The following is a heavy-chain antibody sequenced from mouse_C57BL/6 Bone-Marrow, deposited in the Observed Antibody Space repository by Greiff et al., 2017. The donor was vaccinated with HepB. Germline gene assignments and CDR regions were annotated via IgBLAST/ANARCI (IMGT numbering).Heavy chain of an antibody. J-gene: IGHJ1*03. CDR2: INYDGSST. V-gene: IGHV5-16*02. Sequence: EVKVVESEGGLVQPGSSMKLSCTASGFTFSDYYMAWVRQVPEKGLEWVANINYDGSSTYYLDSLKSRFIISRDNAKNILYLQMSSLKSEDTAMYYCARGGISLWYFDVWGTGTTVTVSS. CDR3: ARGGISLWYFDV. CDR1: GFTFSDYY.